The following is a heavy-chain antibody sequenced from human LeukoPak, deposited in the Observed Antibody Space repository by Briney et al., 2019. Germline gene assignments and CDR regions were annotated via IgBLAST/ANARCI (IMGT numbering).Heavy chain of an antibody. J-gene: IGHJ4*02. CDR2: INPNSGGT. V-gene: IGHV1-2*02. Sequence: ASVKVSCKASGYTFTGYYMHWVRQAPGQGLEWMGWINPNSGGTNYAQKLQGRVTMTTDTSTSTAYMELRSLRSDDTAVYYCARDGGRESQAIDYWGQGTLVTVSS. CDR1: GYTFTGYY. CDR3: ARDGGRESQAIDY. D-gene: IGHD4-23*01.